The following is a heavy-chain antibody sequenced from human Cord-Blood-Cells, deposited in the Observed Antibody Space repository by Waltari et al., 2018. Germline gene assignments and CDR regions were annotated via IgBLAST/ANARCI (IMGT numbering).Heavy chain of an antibody. CDR3: AREGGGEYFDY. CDR1: GFTFSSYP. V-gene: IGHV3-30-3*01. CDR2: ISYDGSNK. Sequence: QVQLVESGGGVVQPGRSLRLSCAASGFTFSSYPMHWVRQAPGKGLEWVAVISYDGSNKYYADSVKGRFTISRDNSKNTLYLQMNSLRAEDTAVYYCAREGGGEYFDYWGQGTLVTVSS. J-gene: IGHJ4*02. D-gene: IGHD3-16*01.